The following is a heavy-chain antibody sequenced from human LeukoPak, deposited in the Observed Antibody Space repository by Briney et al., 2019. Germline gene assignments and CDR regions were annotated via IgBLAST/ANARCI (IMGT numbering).Heavy chain of an antibody. CDR2: IYPGDSDT. Sequence: GESLKISCQGSGYSFTSYWIGWVRRLPGKGLEWMGIIYPGDSDTRYSPSFQAQVTISADKSISTAYLQWSSLKASDTAMYYCARHPEDSSGDPLAWGQGTLVTVSS. J-gene: IGHJ4*02. CDR3: ARHPEDSSGDPLA. V-gene: IGHV5-51*01. CDR1: GYSFTSYW. D-gene: IGHD3-22*01.